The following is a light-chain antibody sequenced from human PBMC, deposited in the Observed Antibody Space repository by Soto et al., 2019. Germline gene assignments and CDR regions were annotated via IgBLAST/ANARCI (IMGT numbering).Light chain of an antibody. V-gene: IGKV3-20*01. CDR1: QTVNNNY. CDR2: GAS. J-gene: IGKJ1*01. Sequence: EIVLTQSPGTLSLSPGERATLSCRASQTVNNNYLAWYQQKPGQAPRLFIYGASTRATGIPDRFSGSGSGTDFTLTISRLEPEDFAVYYCQQYGSSRTFGQGTNVEIK. CDR3: QQYGSSRT.